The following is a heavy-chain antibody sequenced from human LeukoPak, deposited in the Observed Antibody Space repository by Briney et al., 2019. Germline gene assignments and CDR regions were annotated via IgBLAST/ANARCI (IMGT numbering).Heavy chain of an antibody. D-gene: IGHD3-22*01. J-gene: IGHJ3*02. V-gene: IGHV4-34*01. CDR2: INHGGGT. Sequence: PSETLSLTCAVYGGSSSGYYWSWIRQPPGKGLEWIGQINHGGGTIYNPSLKSRVTISVDTSKNQFSLNLSSVTAADTAVYYCARHDAIISMIVGERPFEIWGQGTLVTVSS. CDR1: GGSSSGYY. CDR3: ARHDAIISMIVGERPFEI.